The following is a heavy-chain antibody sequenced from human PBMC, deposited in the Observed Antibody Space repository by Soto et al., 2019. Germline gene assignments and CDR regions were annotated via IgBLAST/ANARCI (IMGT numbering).Heavy chain of an antibody. CDR3: AREHSSSWRFDY. CDR2: MNPNSGNT. J-gene: IGHJ4*02. CDR1: GYTFTSYD. D-gene: IGHD6-13*01. V-gene: IGHV1-8*01. Sequence: QVQLVESGAEVKKPGASVKVSCKASGYTFTSYDINWVRQATGQGLEWMGWMNPNSGNTGYAQKFQGRVTMTRNTSVSTAYMELSSLRSEDTAVYYCAREHSSSWRFDYWGQGTLVTVSS.